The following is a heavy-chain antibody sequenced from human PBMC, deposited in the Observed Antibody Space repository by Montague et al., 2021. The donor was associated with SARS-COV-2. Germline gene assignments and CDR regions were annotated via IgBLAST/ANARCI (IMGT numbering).Heavy chain of an antibody. V-gene: IGHV4-38-2*02. D-gene: IGHD2-2*01. CDR2: IYHSGST. Sequence: SETLSLICTVSGYSISSGYYWGWIRQPPGKGLEWIGSIYHSGSTYYNPSLKSRVTISVDTSKNQFSLKLSSVTAADTAVYYCARSQDCSTTSCHFDYWGQGTLVTVSS. CDR1: GYSISSGYY. J-gene: IGHJ4*02. CDR3: ARSQDCSTTSCHFDY.